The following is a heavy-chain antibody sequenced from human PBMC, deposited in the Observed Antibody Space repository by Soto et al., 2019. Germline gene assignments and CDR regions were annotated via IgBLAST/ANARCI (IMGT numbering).Heavy chain of an antibody. V-gene: IGHV4-39*01. CDR1: GGSISSSSYY. CDR3: ARLTNYYDSSGYYYEQIPCFDY. D-gene: IGHD3-22*01. Sequence: PSETLSLTCTVSGGSISSSSYYWGWIRQPPGKGLEWIGSIYYSGSTYYNPSLKSRVTISVDTSKNQFSLKLSSVTAADTAVYYCARLTNYYDSSGYYYEQIPCFDYWGQGTLVTVSS. J-gene: IGHJ4*02. CDR2: IYYSGST.